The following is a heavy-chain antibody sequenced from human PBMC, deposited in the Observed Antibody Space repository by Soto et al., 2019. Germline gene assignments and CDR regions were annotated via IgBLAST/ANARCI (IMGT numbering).Heavy chain of an antibody. J-gene: IGHJ4*02. CDR2: ISYDGSNK. Sequence: GGSLRLSCAASGFTFSSYGMHWVRQAPGKGLEWVAVISYDGSNKYYADSVKGRFTISRDNSKNTLYLQMNSLRAEDTAVYYYAKGAITMVRGAHFDYWGQGTLVTVSS. CDR1: GFTFSSYG. V-gene: IGHV3-30*18. D-gene: IGHD3-10*01. CDR3: AKGAITMVRGAHFDY.